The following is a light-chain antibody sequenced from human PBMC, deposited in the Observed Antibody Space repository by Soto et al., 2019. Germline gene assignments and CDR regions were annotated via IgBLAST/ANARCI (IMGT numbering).Light chain of an antibody. CDR2: EVS. V-gene: IGLV2-8*01. CDR3: SSYAGSNNYV. J-gene: IGLJ1*01. CDR1: SSDVGGYNY. Sequence: QSVLTQPPSASGSPGQSVTISCTGTSSDVGGYNYVSWYQQHPGKAPKLMIYEVSKRPPGVPDRFSGSKSGNTASLTVSGLKAEDEADYYCSSYAGSNNYVFGTGTKV.